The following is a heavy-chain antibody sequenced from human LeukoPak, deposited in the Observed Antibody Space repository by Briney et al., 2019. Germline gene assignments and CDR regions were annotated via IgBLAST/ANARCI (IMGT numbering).Heavy chain of an antibody. CDR2: IYTSGST. CDR3: ARDSSGYYYGRYFDY. CDR1: GGSISSYY. Sequence: SETLSLTCTVSGGSISSYYWSWIRQPAGKGLEWIGRIYTSGSTNYNPSLKSRVTLSVDTSKNQFSLKLSSVTAADTAVYYCARDSSGYYYGRYFDYWGQGTLVTVSS. D-gene: IGHD3-22*01. J-gene: IGHJ4*02. V-gene: IGHV4-4*07.